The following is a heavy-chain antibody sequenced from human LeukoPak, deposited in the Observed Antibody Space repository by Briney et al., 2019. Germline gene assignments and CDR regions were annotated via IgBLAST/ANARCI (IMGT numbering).Heavy chain of an antibody. CDR1: GFTFSSYS. V-gene: IGHV3-21*01. D-gene: IGHD1-14*01. Sequence: KPGGSLRLSCAASGFTFSSYSMNWVRQAPGRGLEWVSSISSSSSYIYYADSVKGRFTISRDNAKNSLYLQMNSLRAEDTAVYYCARDPFTGGVGDSITHTFEYWGQGTLVTVSS. CDR2: ISSSSSYI. CDR3: ARDPFTGGVGDSITHTFEY. J-gene: IGHJ4*02.